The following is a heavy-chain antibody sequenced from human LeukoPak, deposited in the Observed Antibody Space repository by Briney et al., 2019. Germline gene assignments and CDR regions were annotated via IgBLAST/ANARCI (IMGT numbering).Heavy chain of an antibody. V-gene: IGHV4-39*07. J-gene: IGHJ5*02. CDR2: IYYTGNT. Sequence: SETLSLTCTVSGPFIKSSRYYWGWIRQPRGRGLEWIGGIYYTGNTYYNPSLKSRVTRSVDTSKKQSSLKLGSVTAADTAVYYCARDSDIYGAWFDPWGQGTLVTVSS. CDR3: ARDSDIYGAWFDP. CDR1: GPFIKSSRYY. D-gene: IGHD3-9*01.